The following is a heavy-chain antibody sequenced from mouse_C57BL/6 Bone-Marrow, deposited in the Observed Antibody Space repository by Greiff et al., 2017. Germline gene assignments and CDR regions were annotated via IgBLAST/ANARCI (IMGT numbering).Heavy chain of an antibody. CDR3: ARPQLGQGYYCDY. Sequence: VQLQQSGAELVRPGTSVKVSCKASGYAFTNYLIEWVKQRPGQGLEWIGVINPGSGGTNYNEKFKGKATLTADKSSSTAYMQLSSLTSEDSAVYFCARPQLGQGYYCDYWGQGTTLTVSS. V-gene: IGHV1-54*01. J-gene: IGHJ2*01. CDR1: GYAFTNYL. D-gene: IGHD4-1*02. CDR2: INPGSGGT.